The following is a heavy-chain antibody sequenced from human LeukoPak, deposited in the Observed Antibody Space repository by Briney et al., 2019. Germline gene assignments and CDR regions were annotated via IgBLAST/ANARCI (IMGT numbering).Heavy chain of an antibody. D-gene: IGHD3-22*01. CDR2: VDHTGST. J-gene: IGHJ2*01. V-gene: IGHV4-59*01. CDR3: ARVAFYYDSSGYGQDYWYFDL. CDR1: DDSITMYY. Sequence: PSETLSLTCSVSDDSITMYYWTWIRQPPGKGLEWIGYVDHTGSTNFNPSLNGRVSISRDTTKNLFSLRLRSVTAADTAVYYCARVAFYYDSSGYGQDYWYFDLWGRGTLVTVSS.